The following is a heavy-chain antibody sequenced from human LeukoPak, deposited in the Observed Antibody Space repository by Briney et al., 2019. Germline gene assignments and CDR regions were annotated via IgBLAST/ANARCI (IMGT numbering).Heavy chain of an antibody. CDR1: GGSISSYY. CDR3: ARGQGGRRMAGIPYARYNWFDP. J-gene: IGHJ5*02. CDR2: INHSGST. Sequence: SETLSLTCTVSGGSISSYYWSWIRQPPGKGLEWIGEINHSGSTNYNPSLKSRVTISVDTSKNQFSLKLSSVTAADTAVYYCARGQGGRRMAGIPYARYNWFDPWGQGTLVTVSS. V-gene: IGHV4-34*01. D-gene: IGHD6-19*01.